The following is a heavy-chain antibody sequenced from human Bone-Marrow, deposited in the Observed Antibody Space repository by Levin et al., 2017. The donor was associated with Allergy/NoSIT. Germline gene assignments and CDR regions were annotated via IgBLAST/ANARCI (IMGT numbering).Heavy chain of an antibody. Sequence: GESLKISCAASGFSFSKAWMTWVRQAPGKGLEWVGRIKSKTDGETTDYAAPVKGRCTSARDDSKNTLYVQMNSLKTEDTGAYYCTANLFGHDTYDAWGQGTLVTVSS. CDR3: TANLFGHDTYDA. J-gene: IGHJ5*02. V-gene: IGHV3-15*01. CDR2: IKSKTDGETT. CDR1: GFSFSKAW. D-gene: IGHD3-16*01.